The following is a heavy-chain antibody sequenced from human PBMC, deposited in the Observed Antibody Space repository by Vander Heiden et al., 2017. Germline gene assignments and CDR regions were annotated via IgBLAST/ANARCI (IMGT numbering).Heavy chain of an antibody. J-gene: IGHJ4*02. CDR2: VSAIGGAT. Sequence: EVQLLESGGGLVQPGGSLSLSCAASGFTFSTYVMTWVRQGPGRGLEWVSSVSAIGGATKYADSVKGRFTISRDNSKSMLYLQMNTLSVEDTALYYCAKVAKAVVGNEWGLVDDWGQGSLVTVSS. V-gene: IGHV3-23*01. D-gene: IGHD6-19*01. CDR1: GFTFSTYV. CDR3: AKVAKAVVGNEWGLVDD.